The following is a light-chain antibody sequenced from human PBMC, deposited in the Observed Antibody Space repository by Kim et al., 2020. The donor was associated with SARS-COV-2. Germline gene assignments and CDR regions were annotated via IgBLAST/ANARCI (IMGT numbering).Light chain of an antibody. CDR3: QQYSTTTRWA. CDR2: RAS. CDR1: QSRNSMY. Sequence: PGERATGNGRASQSRNSMYLVGYQQKSGQAPRIRIYRASTRATGIPDRVSGRGSGTEFTRTISRLEPEDCGVNFCQQYSTTTRWAFGEGTKGEIK. V-gene: IGKV3-20*01. J-gene: IGKJ1*01.